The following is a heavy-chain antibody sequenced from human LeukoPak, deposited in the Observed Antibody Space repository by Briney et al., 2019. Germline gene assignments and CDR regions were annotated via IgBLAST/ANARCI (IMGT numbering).Heavy chain of an antibody. Sequence: SETLSLTCAVYGVSFSGYYWSWIRQPPGKGLEWIGEINNSGSTNYNPSFMSGVTISFDASTNQSSLKLITVLAADTAVYYCARGSTPRLKTYYYGSGSYPPYYYYYGMDVWGQGTTVTVSS. V-gene: IGHV4-34*01. CDR1: GVSFSGYY. CDR2: INNSGST. D-gene: IGHD3-10*01. J-gene: IGHJ6*02. CDR3: ARGSTPRLKTYYYGSGSYPPYYYYYGMDV.